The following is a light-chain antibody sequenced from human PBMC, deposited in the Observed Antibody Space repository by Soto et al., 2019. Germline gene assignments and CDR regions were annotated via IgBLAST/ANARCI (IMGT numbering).Light chain of an antibody. CDR1: QSIGDS. CDR3: QQLNSYPWT. V-gene: IGKV1-9*01. CDR2: AAS. J-gene: IGKJ1*01. Sequence: DIQMTQSPCSLSASVVDRVTITCRASQSIGDSLAWYQQKPGKAPKLLIYAASTLQSGVPSRFSGSGSGTDFTLTISSLQPEDFATYSCQQLNSYPWTFGQGTKVDIK.